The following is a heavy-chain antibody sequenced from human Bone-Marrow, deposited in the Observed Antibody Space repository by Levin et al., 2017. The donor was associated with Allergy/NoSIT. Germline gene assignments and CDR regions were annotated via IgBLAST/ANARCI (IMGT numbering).Heavy chain of an antibody. J-gene: IGHJ3*02. CDR3: ARDRLAAAGTWDAFDI. Sequence: KAGGSLRLSCAASGFTFSNYNMNWVRQAPGTGLEWVSSISSGSSYLYYADSVKGRFTISRDNAKNSLYLQMNSLRAEDTAVYYCARDRLAAAGTWDAFDIWGQGTMVTVSS. CDR1: GFTFSNYN. D-gene: IGHD6-13*01. V-gene: IGHV3-21*01. CDR2: ISSGSSYL.